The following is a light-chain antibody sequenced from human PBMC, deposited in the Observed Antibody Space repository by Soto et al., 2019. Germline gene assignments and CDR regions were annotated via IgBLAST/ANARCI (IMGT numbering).Light chain of an antibody. CDR2: VGTGGIVG. Sequence: QLVLTQPPSASASLGASVTLTCSLSSGYSNYNVDWYQQRPGKGPRFVMRVGTGGIVGSKGDGIPDRFSVLVSGLNRDLTINNIQEEDESDYYCGADHGSGSTFVFGGGTKLTVL. CDR3: GADHGSGSTFV. CDR1: SGYSNYN. V-gene: IGLV9-49*01. J-gene: IGLJ2*01.